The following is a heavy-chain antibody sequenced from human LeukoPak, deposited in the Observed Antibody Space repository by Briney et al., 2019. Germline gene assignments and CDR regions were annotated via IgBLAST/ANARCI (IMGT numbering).Heavy chain of an antibody. D-gene: IGHD7-27*01. J-gene: IGHJ1*01. V-gene: IGHV3-23*01. CDR2: ISGSGGST. Sequence: GGSLRLSCAASGFTFGSFALSWVRQAPGKGLEWVSSISGSGGSTSYADSVKGRFTISRDVSTNTLYLQMNSLRADDTAVYYCALDWGEWGQGTLVTVSS. CDR1: GFTFGSFA. CDR3: ALDWGE.